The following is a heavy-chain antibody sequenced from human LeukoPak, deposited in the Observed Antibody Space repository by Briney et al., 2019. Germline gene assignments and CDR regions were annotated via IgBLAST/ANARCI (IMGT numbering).Heavy chain of an antibody. J-gene: IGHJ4*02. CDR1: GFTFDDYW. Sequence: GGSLRLSCGASGFTFDDYWMSWVRQAPGQGLEWVANINQDGSEKYYLDSAKGRFTISRDNAKNTLYLQMNSLRVEDTAVYYCAKRDYWGQGTLVTVSS. CDR2: INQDGSEK. CDR3: AKRDY. V-gene: IGHV3-7*03.